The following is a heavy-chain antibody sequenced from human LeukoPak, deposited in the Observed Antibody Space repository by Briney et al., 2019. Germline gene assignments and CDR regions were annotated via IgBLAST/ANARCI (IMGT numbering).Heavy chain of an antibody. D-gene: IGHD2-2*01. V-gene: IGHV4-31*03. J-gene: IGHJ4*02. CDR1: GGSISSGGYY. CDR3: ARGEDYADFDY. CDR2: IYYSGST. Sequence: PSETLSLTCTVSGGSISSGGYYWSWIRQHPGKGLEWIGYIYYSGSTYYNPSLKSRVTIPVDTSKNQFSLKLSSVTAADTAVYYCARGEDYADFDYWGQGTLVTFSS.